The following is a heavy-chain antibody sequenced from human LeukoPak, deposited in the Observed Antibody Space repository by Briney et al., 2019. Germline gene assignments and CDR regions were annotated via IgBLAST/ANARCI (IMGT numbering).Heavy chain of an antibody. CDR3: ASMVRGVSPPDYYYYYMDV. CDR1: GGTISGYS. CDR2: IYDSGTT. V-gene: IGHV4-59*01. J-gene: IGHJ6*03. D-gene: IGHD3-10*01. Sequence: SETLSLTCTVSGGTISGYSWNWIRQPPGKGLEWVGYIYDSGTTNYNPSLKSRVTISIDTSKNQFSLRLSSVTAADTAVYYCASMVRGVSPPDYYYYYMDVWGKGTTVTVSS.